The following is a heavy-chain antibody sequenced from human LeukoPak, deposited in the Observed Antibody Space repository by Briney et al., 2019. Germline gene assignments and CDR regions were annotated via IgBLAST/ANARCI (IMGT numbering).Heavy chain of an antibody. V-gene: IGHV3-30*18. CDR2: ILYDGNNK. CDR3: AKVILGGYYDSSGYYEDY. D-gene: IGHD3-22*01. CDR1: GFTFSSYG. J-gene: IGHJ4*02. Sequence: GGSLRLSCAASGFTFSSYGMHWVRQAPGKGLEWVAVILYDGNNKYYADSVKGRFTISRDNSKNTLYLQMNSLRAEDTAVYYCAKVILGGYYDSSGYYEDYWGQGTLVTVSS.